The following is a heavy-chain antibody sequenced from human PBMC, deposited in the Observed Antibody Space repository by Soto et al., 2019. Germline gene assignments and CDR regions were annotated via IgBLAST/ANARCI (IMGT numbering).Heavy chain of an antibody. Sequence: QVQLVQSGAEVKKPGASGKVSCKASGYTFTSYGISWVRQAPGQGLEWMGRISGYNGNSNYAQNLQGRVTMTTDTSTSTAYMELRSLRSDDMAVYYCAREDIQDIVVVVVAQEGLGYWGQGTLVTVSS. J-gene: IGHJ4*02. V-gene: IGHV1-18*03. CDR3: AREDIQDIVVVVVAQEGLGY. CDR1: GYTFTSYG. CDR2: ISGYNGNS. D-gene: IGHD2-15*01.